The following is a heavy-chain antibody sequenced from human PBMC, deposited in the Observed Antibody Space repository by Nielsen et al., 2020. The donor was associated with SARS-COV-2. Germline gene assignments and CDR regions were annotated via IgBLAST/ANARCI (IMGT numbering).Heavy chain of an antibody. CDR2: INNDASSR. J-gene: IGHJ4*02. Sequence: GGSLRLSCAASGFTFNSAWMSWVRQAPGKGLVWVSHINNDASSRTYADSVKGRFTISRDNAKNTLYLQMNSLRGEDTAVYYCARDPGGRELDYWGQGTLVTVSS. D-gene: IGHD4-23*01. CDR3: ARDPGGRELDY. CDR1: GFTFNSAW. V-gene: IGHV3-74*03.